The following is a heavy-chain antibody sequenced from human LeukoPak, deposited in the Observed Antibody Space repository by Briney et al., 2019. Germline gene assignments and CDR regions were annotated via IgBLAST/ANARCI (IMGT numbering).Heavy chain of an antibody. J-gene: IGHJ5*02. CDR1: GGSISSSSYY. V-gene: IGHV4-39*01. CDR3: ARPWSSGPWSWFDP. Sequence: PSETLSPTCTVSGGSISSSSYYWGWIRQPPGKGLEWIGSIYYSGSTYYNPSLKSRVTISVDTSKNQFSLKLSSVTAADTAVYYCARPWSSGPWSWFDPWGQGTLDTVSS. CDR2: IYYSGST. D-gene: IGHD6-19*01.